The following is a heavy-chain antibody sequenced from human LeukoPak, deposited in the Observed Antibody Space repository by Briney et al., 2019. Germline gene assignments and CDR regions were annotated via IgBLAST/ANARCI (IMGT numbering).Heavy chain of an antibody. CDR1: GFTFSSYR. J-gene: IGHJ4*02. V-gene: IGHV3-48*01. CDR2: ISSSSRTI. Sequence: GGSLRLSCAASGFTFSSYRMNWVRQAPGKGLEWVSYISSSSRTIYYADSVKGRFTISRDNAKNSLYLQMNSLRAEDTAVYYCAKNRGDILTGYFLYYFDYWGQGTLVTVSS. D-gene: IGHD3-9*01. CDR3: AKNRGDILTGYFLYYFDY.